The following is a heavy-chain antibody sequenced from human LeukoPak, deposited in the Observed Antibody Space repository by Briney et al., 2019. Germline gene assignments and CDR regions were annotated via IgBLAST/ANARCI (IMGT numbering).Heavy chain of an antibody. J-gene: IGHJ4*02. V-gene: IGHV4-4*07. Sequence: SETLSLTCTVSGGSINSYYWSWIRQPAGKGLEWIGRIYTSGSTNYNPSLKSRVTMSVDTSKNQFSLKLSSVTAADTAVYYCARDPGTIFGLPYYFDYWGQGTLVTVSS. CDR1: GGSINSYY. D-gene: IGHD3-3*01. CDR2: IYTSGST. CDR3: ARDPGTIFGLPYYFDY.